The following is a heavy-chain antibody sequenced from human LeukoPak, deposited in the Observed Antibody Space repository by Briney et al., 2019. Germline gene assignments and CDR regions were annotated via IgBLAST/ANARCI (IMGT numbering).Heavy chain of an antibody. J-gene: IGHJ4*02. CDR1: GFTFDDYG. CDR3: ARSPSSSWYYFDY. Sequence: PGGSLRLSCAASGFTFDDYGMSWVRQAPGKGLEWVSGINWNGGSIGYADSVKGRFTISRDNAKNSLYLQMNSLRAEDTALYHCARSPSSSWYYFDYWGLGTLVTVSS. V-gene: IGHV3-20*01. CDR2: INWNGGSI. D-gene: IGHD6-13*01.